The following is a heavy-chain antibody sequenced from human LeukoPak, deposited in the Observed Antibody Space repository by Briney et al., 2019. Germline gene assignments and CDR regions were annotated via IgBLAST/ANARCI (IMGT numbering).Heavy chain of an antibody. CDR2: IYSGGST. V-gene: IGHV3-53*01. Sequence: GGSLRLSCAASGFAVSSNYMSWVRQAPGKGLEWVSVIYSGGSTYYADSVKGRFTISRDNSKNTVFLQMNSLRTEDTAVYYCARDSMGVSGPHGYWGQGTLVTVSS. J-gene: IGHJ4*02. D-gene: IGHD1-26*01. CDR1: GFAVSSNY. CDR3: ARDSMGVSGPHGY.